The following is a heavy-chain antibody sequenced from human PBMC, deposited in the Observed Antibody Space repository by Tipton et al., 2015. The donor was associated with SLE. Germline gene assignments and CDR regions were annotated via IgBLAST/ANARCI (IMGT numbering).Heavy chain of an antibody. V-gene: IGHV3-30-3*01. CDR1: GFTFSSYA. J-gene: IGHJ3*01. D-gene: IGHD5-18*01. CDR3: AKDGASIVDIVMVDGFDF. Sequence: SLRLSCAASGFTFSSYAMHWVRQAPGKGLEWVAVISYDGSNKYYADSVKGRFTISRDNSKNTLYLQMKSLRAEDTAAYYCAKDGASIVDIVMVDGFDFWGQGTMVTVSS. CDR2: ISYDGSNK.